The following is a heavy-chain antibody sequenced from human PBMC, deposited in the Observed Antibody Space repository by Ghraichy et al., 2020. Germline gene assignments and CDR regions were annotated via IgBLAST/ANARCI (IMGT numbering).Heavy chain of an antibody. V-gene: IGHV4-39*01. CDR3: ARIGVVPAALDAFDI. Sequence: GSLRLSCTVSGGSISSSSYYWGWIRQPPGKGLEWIGSIYYSGSTYYNPSLKSRVTISVDTSKNQFSLKLSSVTAADTAVYYCARIGVVPAALDAFDIWGQGTMVTVSS. CDR2: IYYSGST. J-gene: IGHJ3*02. D-gene: IGHD2-2*01. CDR1: GGSISSSSYY.